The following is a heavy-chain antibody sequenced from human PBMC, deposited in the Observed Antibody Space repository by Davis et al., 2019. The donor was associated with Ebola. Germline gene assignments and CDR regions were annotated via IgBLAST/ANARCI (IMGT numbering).Heavy chain of an antibody. CDR3: ARDRVYSSGFDY. J-gene: IGHJ4*02. Sequence: AASVKVSCKASGYTFTSYGISWVRQAPGQGLEWMGWISAYNGNTNYAQKLQGRVTMTTDTSASTAYMELSSLRSEDTAVYYCARDRVYSSGFDYWGQGTLVTVSS. V-gene: IGHV1-18*01. D-gene: IGHD6-19*01. CDR1: GYTFTSYG. CDR2: ISAYNGNT.